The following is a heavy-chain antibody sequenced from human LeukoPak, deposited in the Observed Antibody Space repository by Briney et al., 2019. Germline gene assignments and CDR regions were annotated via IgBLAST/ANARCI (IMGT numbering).Heavy chain of an antibody. J-gene: IGHJ4*02. CDR2: IRSKAYGGTT. CDR1: GFTFGDYA. CDR3: TRDRSSWYITPNYFDY. V-gene: IGHV3-49*03. D-gene: IGHD6-13*01. Sequence: GGSLRLSCTASGFTFGDYAMSWFRQAPGKGLEWVGFIRSKAYGGTTEYAASVKGRFTISRDDSKSIAYLQMNSLKTEDTAVYYCTRDRSSWYITPNYFDYWGQGTLVTVSS.